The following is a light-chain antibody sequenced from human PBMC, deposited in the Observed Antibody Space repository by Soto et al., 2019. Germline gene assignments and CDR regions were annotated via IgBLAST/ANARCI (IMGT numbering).Light chain of an antibody. CDR2: DAS. Sequence: EIVLTQSPATLSLSPGERATLSCRASQSVSSYLAWYPQKPGQAPRLLIYDASNRATDIPARFSGSGSGPDFTLTISSLEPGDFAVYYCHESKLHPYPFRQGTKLAIK. CDR1: QSVSSY. J-gene: IGKJ2*01. V-gene: IGKV3-11*01. CDR3: HESKLHPYP.